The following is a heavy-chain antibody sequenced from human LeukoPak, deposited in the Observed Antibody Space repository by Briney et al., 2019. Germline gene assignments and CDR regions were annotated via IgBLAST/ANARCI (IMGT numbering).Heavy chain of an antibody. CDR3: AGYDSSSSRVSFDY. D-gene: IGHD6-6*01. V-gene: IGHV4-61*02. Sequence: SETLSLTCTVSGGSISSGSYYWSWIRQPAGKGLEWIGRIYTSGSTNYNPSLKSRVTISVDTSKNQFSLKLSSVTAADTAVYYCAGYDSSSSRVSFDYWGQGTLVTVSS. CDR2: IYTSGST. J-gene: IGHJ4*02. CDR1: GGSISSGSYY.